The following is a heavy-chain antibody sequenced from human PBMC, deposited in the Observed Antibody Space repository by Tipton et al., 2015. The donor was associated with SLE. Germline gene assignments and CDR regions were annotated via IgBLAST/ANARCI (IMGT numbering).Heavy chain of an antibody. V-gene: IGHV4-59*02. CDR1: GGSVSSYY. D-gene: IGHD2-21*02. CDR3: ARRIAYCGGDCYPTDAFDI. Sequence: TLSLTCSVSGGSVSSYYWSWIRQPPGKGLEWIGYIYYSGSTNYNPSLKSRVTISVDTSKNQFSLKLSSVTAADTAVYYCARRIAYCGGDCYPTDAFDIWGQGKMVTVSS. CDR2: IYYSGST. J-gene: IGHJ3*02.